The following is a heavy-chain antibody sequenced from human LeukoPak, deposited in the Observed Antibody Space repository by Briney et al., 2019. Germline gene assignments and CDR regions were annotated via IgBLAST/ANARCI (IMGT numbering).Heavy chain of an antibody. J-gene: IGHJ3*02. CDR2: ISDSGGST. Sequence: GGSLRLSCAASGFTFSSYAMSWVRQAPGKGLEWVSAISDSGGSTYYADSVKGRFTISRDNSKNTLYLQVNSLRAEDTAIYYCARTDGYNRRNAFDIWGQGTMVTVSS. D-gene: IGHD5-24*01. V-gene: IGHV3-23*01. CDR1: GFTFSSYA. CDR3: ARTDGYNRRNAFDI.